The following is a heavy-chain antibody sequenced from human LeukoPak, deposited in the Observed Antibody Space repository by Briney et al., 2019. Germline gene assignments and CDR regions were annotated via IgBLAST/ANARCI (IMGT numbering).Heavy chain of an antibody. D-gene: IGHD5-18*01. V-gene: IGHV3-9*01. CDR3: AKALWIRGYFDY. Sequence: GGYLRLSCAASGFTFHDYAMHWVRQAPGKGLEWVSGISWDSRSIGYADSVKGRFTISRDHAKNSLYLQMNSLRAEDTALYYCAKALWIRGYFDYWGQGTLVTVSS. CDR1: GFTFHDYA. J-gene: IGHJ4*02. CDR2: ISWDSRSI.